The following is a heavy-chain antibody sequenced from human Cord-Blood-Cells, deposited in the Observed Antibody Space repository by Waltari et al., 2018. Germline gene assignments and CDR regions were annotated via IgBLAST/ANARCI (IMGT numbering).Heavy chain of an antibody. D-gene: IGHD3-9*01. V-gene: IGHV4-39*01. Sequence: QLQLQESGPGLVKPSETLSLTCTVSVGSISSSSYYWGWIRQPPGKGLEWIGDISYSGSNYYTPSLKSRVTISVDTSKNQFSLKLSSVTAADTAVYYCARRTLLRYFDYWGQGTLVTVSS. CDR1: VGSISSSSYY. CDR3: ARRTLLRYFDY. CDR2: ISYSGSN. J-gene: IGHJ4*02.